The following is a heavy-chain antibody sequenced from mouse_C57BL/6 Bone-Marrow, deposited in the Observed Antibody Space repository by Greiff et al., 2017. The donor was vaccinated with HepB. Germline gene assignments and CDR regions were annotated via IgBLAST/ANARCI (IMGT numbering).Heavy chain of an antibody. Sequence: EVKLVESGGGLVKPGGSLKLSCAASGFTFSSYAMSWVRQTPEKRLEWVATISDGGSYTYYPDNVKGRFTISRDNAKNNLYLQMSHLKSEDTAMYYCASDPPYLTWIHFDHWSQVTTLTVSP. CDR2: ISDGGSYT. V-gene: IGHV5-4*03. CDR1: GFTFSSYA. J-gene: IGHJ2*01. D-gene: IGHD6-5*01. CDR3: ASDPPYLTWIHFDH.